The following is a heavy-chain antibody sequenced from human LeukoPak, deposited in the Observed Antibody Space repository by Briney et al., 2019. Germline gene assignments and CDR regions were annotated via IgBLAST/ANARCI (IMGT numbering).Heavy chain of an antibody. CDR1: GFTFSSYW. CDR2: IKQDGSEK. V-gene: IGHV3-7*01. Sequence: GGSLRLSCAASGFTFSSYWMSWVRQAPGKGLEWVANIKQDGSEKYYVDSVKGRFTISRDNAKNSLYLQMNSLRAEDTAVYYCARDRWELLPNNWFDPWGQGTLVTVSS. D-gene: IGHD1-26*01. CDR3: ARDRWELLPNNWFDP. J-gene: IGHJ5*02.